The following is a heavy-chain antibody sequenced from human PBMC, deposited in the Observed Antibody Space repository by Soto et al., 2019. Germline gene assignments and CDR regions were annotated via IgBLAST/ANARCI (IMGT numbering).Heavy chain of an antibody. CDR2: INAGNGNR. CDR3: ARGCSGGNCSSFQH. J-gene: IGHJ1*01. V-gene: IGHV1-3*01. D-gene: IGHD2-15*01. Sequence: ASVKVSCKASGYTFTSYAMHWVRQAPGQRLEWMGWINAGNGNRKYSQKFQGRVTITRDTSASTAYMELSSLRSEDTAVYYCARGCSGGNCSSFQHWGQGTLVTVSS. CDR1: GYTFTSYA.